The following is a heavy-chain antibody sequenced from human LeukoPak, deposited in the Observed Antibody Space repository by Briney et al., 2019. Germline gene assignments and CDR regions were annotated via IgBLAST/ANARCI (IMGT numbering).Heavy chain of an antibody. CDR2: ISYSGST. CDR3: ARGAGRAFVDY. J-gene: IGHJ4*02. D-gene: IGHD1-26*01. CDR1: GDSISSSSYY. Sequence: SETLSLTCTVSGDSISSSSYYWDWIRQPPGKGLEWIGSISYSGSTYYNSSLKSRVTISVDTSKNQFSLKLSSVTAADTAVYYCARGAGRAFVDYWGQGTLVTVSS. V-gene: IGHV4-39*07.